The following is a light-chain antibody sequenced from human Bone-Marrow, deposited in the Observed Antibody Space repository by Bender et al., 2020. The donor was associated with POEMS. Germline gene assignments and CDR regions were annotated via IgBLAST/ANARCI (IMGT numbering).Light chain of an antibody. Sequence: QSALTQPASVSGSPGQSITISCTGTSSDVGSYNLVSWYQQHPGKAPKLMIYEGSKRPSGVSNRFSGSKSGNTATLTISGLQAEDEAEYYCSSHTNNSPFVFGRGTKVTVL. CDR1: SSDVGSYNL. CDR2: EGS. J-gene: IGLJ1*01. V-gene: IGLV2-14*02. CDR3: SSHTNNSPFV.